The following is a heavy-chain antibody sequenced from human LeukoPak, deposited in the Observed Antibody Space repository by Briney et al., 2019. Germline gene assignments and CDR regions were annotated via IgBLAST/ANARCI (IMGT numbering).Heavy chain of an antibody. D-gene: IGHD2-21*01. CDR3: VRWGYCGGDCYPFDP. CDR2: IIPILGIA. CDR1: GGTFGSYT. V-gene: IGHV1-69*02. J-gene: IGHJ5*02. Sequence: GASVKVSCKASGGTFGSYTISWVRQAPGQGLEWMGRIIPILGIANYAQKFQGRVTITADKSTSTAYMELSSLRSEDTAVYYCVRWGYCGGDCYPFDPWGQGTLVTVSS.